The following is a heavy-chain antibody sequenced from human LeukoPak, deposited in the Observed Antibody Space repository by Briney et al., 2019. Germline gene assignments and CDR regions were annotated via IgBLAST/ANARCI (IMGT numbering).Heavy chain of an antibody. D-gene: IGHD3-3*01. J-gene: IGHJ3*02. CDR2: IYHSGST. CDR1: GYSISSGYY. Sequence: KPSETLSLTCAVSGYSISSGYYWGWIRQPPGKGLEWIGRIYHSGSTYYNPSLKSRVTISVDTSKNQFSLKLSSVTAADTALYYCASETIFGVSNAFDIWGQGTMVTVPS. CDR3: ASETIFGVSNAFDI. V-gene: IGHV4-38-2*01.